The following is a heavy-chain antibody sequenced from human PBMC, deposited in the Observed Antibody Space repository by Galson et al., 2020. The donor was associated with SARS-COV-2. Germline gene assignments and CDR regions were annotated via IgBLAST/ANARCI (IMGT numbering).Heavy chain of an antibody. D-gene: IGHD3-16*02. J-gene: IGHJ4*02. CDR1: GYNFIAYW. CDR3: ARGSGGLHLGELPSPMRY. CDR2: VYPGDSES. V-gene: IGHV5-51*06. Sequence: GESLKISCQASGYNFIAYWIAWVRQKPGKGLEWMGIVYPGDSESRYSPSFEGQVTISADKSITTAYLQWSSLKASDTAVYYCARGSGGLHLGELPSPMRYWGQGTLVTVSS.